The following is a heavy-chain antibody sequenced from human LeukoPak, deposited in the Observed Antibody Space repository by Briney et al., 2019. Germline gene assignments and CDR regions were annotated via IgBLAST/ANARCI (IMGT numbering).Heavy chain of an antibody. CDR3: ARGFAGDYGLFDY. J-gene: IGHJ4*02. Sequence: GGSLRLSCAASGFTFSSYSMNWVRQAPGMGLEWVSSISSSSSCIYYADSVKGRFTISRDNAKNSLYLQMNSLRAEDTAVYYCARGFAGDYGLFDYWGQGTLVTVSS. CDR2: ISSSSSCI. V-gene: IGHV3-21*01. CDR1: GFTFSSYS. D-gene: IGHD4-17*01.